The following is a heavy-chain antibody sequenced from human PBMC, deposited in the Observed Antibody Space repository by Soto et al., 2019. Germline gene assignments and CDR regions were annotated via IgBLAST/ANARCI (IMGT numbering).Heavy chain of an antibody. V-gene: IGHV3-30*18. D-gene: IGHD6-25*01. Sequence: GRSLRLSCAASGFTVSSYGMHWVRQAPGKGLEWVAVISYDGSNKYYADSVKGRFTISRDNSKNTLYLQMNSLRAEDTAVYYCAKDAGYNPDWGQGTLVTVSS. CDR1: GFTVSSYG. CDR2: ISYDGSNK. CDR3: AKDAGYNPD. J-gene: IGHJ4*02.